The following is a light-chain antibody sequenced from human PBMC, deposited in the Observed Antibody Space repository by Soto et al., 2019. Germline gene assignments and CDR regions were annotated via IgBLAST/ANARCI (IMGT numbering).Light chain of an antibody. J-gene: IGLJ2*01. V-gene: IGLV2-14*01. CDR3: SSYTTGNTYA. Sequence: QSVLTQPASVSGSPGQSITISCTGTSSDVGAYNSVSWYQQHPGKVPTLMIYDVSNRPSGVSNRFSGSKSGNTASLTISGLQAEDEADYYCSSYTTGNTYAFGGGTKLTVL. CDR1: SSDVGAYNS. CDR2: DVS.